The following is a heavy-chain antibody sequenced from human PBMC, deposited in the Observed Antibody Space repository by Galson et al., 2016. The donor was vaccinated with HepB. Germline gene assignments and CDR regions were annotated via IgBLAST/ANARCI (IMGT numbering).Heavy chain of an antibody. CDR3: AKDIPPRGHDAFDI. D-gene: IGHD2-21*01. Sequence: SLRLSCAASEFTFSSYVMSWVRQAPGKGLEWVSAISASGGNTYYADSVMGRFTISSDNSKNTLYLPMNSLRAEDTAIYYCAKDIPPRGHDAFDIWGRGTMVTVSS. CDR1: EFTFSSYV. CDR2: ISASGGNT. J-gene: IGHJ3*02. V-gene: IGHV3-23*01.